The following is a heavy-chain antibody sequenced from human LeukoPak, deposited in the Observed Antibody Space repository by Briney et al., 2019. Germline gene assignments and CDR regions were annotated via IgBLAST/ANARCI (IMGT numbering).Heavy chain of an antibody. CDR3: ARLYGGNSVIDF. CDR2: ISSSGSTI. Sequence: GGSLRLSCAASGFTFSDYYMSWIRQAPGKGLEWVSYISSSGSTIYYADSVKGRFTISKDNAKNSFFLQMNSLRAEDTAVYYCARLYGGNSVIDFWGRGTLVTVSS. J-gene: IGHJ4*02. D-gene: IGHD2-21*02. V-gene: IGHV3-11*04. CDR1: GFTFSDYY.